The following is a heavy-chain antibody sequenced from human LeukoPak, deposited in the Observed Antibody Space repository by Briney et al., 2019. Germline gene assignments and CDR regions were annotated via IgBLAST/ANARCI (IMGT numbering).Heavy chain of an antibody. J-gene: IGHJ4*02. CDR3: ARARGSGVYFLDY. CDR1: GFTFSDYY. Sequence: PGGSLRLSCAASGFTFSDYYMSWIRQAPGKGLEWLSYISSGGSAIHYADSVRGRFTTSRDNAKNSLYLQMNSLRAEDTAVYYCARARGSGVYFLDYWGQGNLVTVSS. CDR2: ISSGGSAI. D-gene: IGHD3-10*01. V-gene: IGHV3-11*01.